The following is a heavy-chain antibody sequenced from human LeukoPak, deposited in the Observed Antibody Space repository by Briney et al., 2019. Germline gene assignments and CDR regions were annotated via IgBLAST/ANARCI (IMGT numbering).Heavy chain of an antibody. Sequence: ASVKVSCKASGYTFTGYYMHWVRQAPGQGLEWMGWINPNSGGTNCAQKFQGRVTMTRDTSISTAYMELSRLRSDDTAVYYCARGGLPAAYVDYGMDVWGQGTTVTVSS. CDR2: INPNSGGT. D-gene: IGHD2-2*01. V-gene: IGHV1-2*02. CDR3: ARGGLPAAYVDYGMDV. J-gene: IGHJ6*02. CDR1: GYTFTGYY.